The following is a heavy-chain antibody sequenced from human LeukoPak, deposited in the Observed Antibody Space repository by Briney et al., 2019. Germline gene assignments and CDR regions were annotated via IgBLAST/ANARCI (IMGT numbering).Heavy chain of an antibody. CDR2: IKQDGTET. J-gene: IGHJ4*02. Sequence: PGGSLRLSCAASGFTCSNYWMSWVRQAPGKGLEWVASIKQDGTETYNVDPVKGRFTISRDNAKNSLYLQMNSLRAEDTAVYYCASEPYGGNDYWGQGTLVTVSS. D-gene: IGHD4-23*01. CDR1: GFTCSNYW. V-gene: IGHV3-7*01. CDR3: ASEPYGGNDY.